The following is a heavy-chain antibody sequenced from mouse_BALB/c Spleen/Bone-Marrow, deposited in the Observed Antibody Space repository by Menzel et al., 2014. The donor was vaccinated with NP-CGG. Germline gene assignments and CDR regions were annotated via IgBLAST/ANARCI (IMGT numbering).Heavy chain of an antibody. CDR2: INPDSSTI. CDR3: ARLNYYCILFV. Sequence: EVKQMESGGDLTQPGGSLKLSCAASGFDFSRYWMSWVRQAPGKGLDWIGEINPDSSTINYTPSLKDKFIISRDNAKNTLYLQMSKVRSEDTALYYCARLNYYCILFVWGAGTTVSVSS. J-gene: IGHJ1*01. D-gene: IGHD1-1*01. CDR1: GFDFSRYW. V-gene: IGHV4-1*02.